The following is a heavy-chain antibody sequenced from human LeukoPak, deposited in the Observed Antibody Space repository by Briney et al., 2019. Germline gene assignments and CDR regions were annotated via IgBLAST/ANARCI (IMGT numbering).Heavy chain of an antibody. V-gene: IGHV4-39*01. Sequence: SETLSLTCTVSGGSISSSSYYWGWIRQPPGKGLEWIGSIYYSGSTYYNPSLKSRVTISVDTSKNQFSLKLSSVTAADTAVYYCARHYYDSSGYPEVIDPWGKGTLVTVSS. CDR2: IYYSGST. CDR3: ARHYYDSSGYPEVIDP. CDR1: GGSISSSSYY. J-gene: IGHJ5*02. D-gene: IGHD3-22*01.